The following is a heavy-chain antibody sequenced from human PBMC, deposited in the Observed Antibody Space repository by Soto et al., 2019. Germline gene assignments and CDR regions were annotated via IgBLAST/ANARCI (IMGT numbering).Heavy chain of an antibody. CDR1: GGSISWFY. Sequence: SDTLCLTCPVSGGSISWFYWSWIRPSAGKGLEWIGRIYATGTTDYNPSLKSRVMMSVDTSKKQFSLKLRSVTAADTAVYYCVRDGTKTLRDWFDPWGQGISVTVS. J-gene: IGHJ5*02. CDR2: IYATGTT. D-gene: IGHD1-1*01. V-gene: IGHV4-4*07. CDR3: VRDGTKTLRDWFDP.